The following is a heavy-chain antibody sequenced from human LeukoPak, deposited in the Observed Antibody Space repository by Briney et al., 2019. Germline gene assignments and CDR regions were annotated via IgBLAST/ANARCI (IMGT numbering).Heavy chain of an antibody. CDR2: IYYSGST. V-gene: IGHV4-59*01. CDR3: ARGSRLDSGNWYSGDY. J-gene: IGHJ4*02. CDR1: GGSISSYY. D-gene: IGHD6-13*01. Sequence: SETLSLTCTVSGGSISSYYWSWIRQPPGKGLERIGYIYYSGSTNYNPSLKSRVTISIDTSKNQFSLKLSSVTAADTAVYYCARGSRLDSGNWYSGDYWGQGTLVTVSS.